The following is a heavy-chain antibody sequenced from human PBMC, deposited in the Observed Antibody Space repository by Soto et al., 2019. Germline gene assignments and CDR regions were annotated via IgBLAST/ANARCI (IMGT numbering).Heavy chain of an antibody. Sequence: NPGGSLRLSCAASGFTFRSFSMNWVRQAPGEGLEWVSSISSSSNYMYYADSLKGRFTTSRDNAKDSLFLQMHSLRAEDTAVYYCARASSSGSYFDYWGQGTLVTVS. V-gene: IGHV3-21*01. D-gene: IGHD6-6*01. CDR3: ARASSSGSYFDY. CDR1: GFTFRSFS. CDR2: ISSSSNYM. J-gene: IGHJ4*02.